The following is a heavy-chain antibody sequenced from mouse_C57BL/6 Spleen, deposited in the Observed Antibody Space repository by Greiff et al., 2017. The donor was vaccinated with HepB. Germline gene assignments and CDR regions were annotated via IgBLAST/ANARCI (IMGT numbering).Heavy chain of an antibody. J-gene: IGHJ2*01. Sequence: QVQLQQPGAELVRPGSSVKLSCKASGYTFTSYWMDWVKQRPGQGLEWIGNIYPSDSETHYNQKFKDKATLTVDKSSSTAYMQLSRLTSEDSAVYFCARRAYYSNYGYFDYWGQGTTLTVSS. CDR3: ARRAYYSNYGYFDY. D-gene: IGHD2-5*01. CDR1: GYTFTSYW. V-gene: IGHV1-61*01. CDR2: IYPSDSET.